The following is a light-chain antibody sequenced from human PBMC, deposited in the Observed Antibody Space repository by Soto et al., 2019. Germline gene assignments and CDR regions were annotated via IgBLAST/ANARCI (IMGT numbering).Light chain of an antibody. J-gene: IGKJ4*01. CDR1: QSIRSSY. CDR2: GAS. Sequence: DIVLTQSPGALSLSPGETATLSCRASQSIRSSYLAWYQQKPGQAPRLLIYGASNRATGIPDRFSGSGSGTDFTLTISSLEPEDFAVYYCQQRANWPLTFGGGTKVEIK. V-gene: IGKV3D-20*02. CDR3: QQRANWPLT.